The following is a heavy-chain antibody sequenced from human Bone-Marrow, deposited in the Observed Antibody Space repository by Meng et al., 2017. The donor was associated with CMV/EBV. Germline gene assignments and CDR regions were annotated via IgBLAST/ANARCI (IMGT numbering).Heavy chain of an antibody. D-gene: IGHD7-27*01. V-gene: IGHV4-30-4*08. CDR3: ASMLTGDPLRDY. J-gene: IGHJ4*02. Sequence: VQLQESAPERVHPSPTLSLTFTVSGGSISSCDYYWRWIRQPPGKGLEWIGYIYYSGSTYYNPSLKSRVTISVDTSKNQFSLKLSSVTAADTAVYYCASMLTGDPLRDYWGQGTLVTVSS. CDR1: GGSISSCDYY. CDR2: IYYSGST.